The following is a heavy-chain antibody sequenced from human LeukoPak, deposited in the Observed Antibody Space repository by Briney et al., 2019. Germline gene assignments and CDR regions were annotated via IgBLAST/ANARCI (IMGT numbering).Heavy chain of an antibody. J-gene: IGHJ5*02. Sequence: ASVKVSCKASGYTFTSYGISWVRQAPGQGLEWMGWISAYNGNTNYAQKFQGRVTITADESTSTAYMELSSLRSGDTAVYYCVAGYCSGGSCYRNWFDPWGQGTLVTVSS. CDR1: GYTFTSYG. D-gene: IGHD2-15*01. V-gene: IGHV1-18*01. CDR3: VAGYCSGGSCYRNWFDP. CDR2: ISAYNGNT.